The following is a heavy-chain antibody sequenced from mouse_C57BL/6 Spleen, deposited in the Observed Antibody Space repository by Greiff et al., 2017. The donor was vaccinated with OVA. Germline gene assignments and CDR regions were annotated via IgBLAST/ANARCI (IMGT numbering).Heavy chain of an antibody. Sequence: EVQVVESGGGLVKPGGSLKLSCAASGFTFSDYGMHWVRQAPEKGLEWVAYISSGSSTIYYADTVKGRFTISRDNAKNTLFLQMTSLRSEDTAMYYCVRALLRYQRGDYAMDYWGQGTSVTVSS. D-gene: IGHD1-1*01. CDR3: VRALLRYQRGDYAMDY. J-gene: IGHJ4*01. V-gene: IGHV5-17*01. CDR2: ISSGSSTI. CDR1: GFTFSDYG.